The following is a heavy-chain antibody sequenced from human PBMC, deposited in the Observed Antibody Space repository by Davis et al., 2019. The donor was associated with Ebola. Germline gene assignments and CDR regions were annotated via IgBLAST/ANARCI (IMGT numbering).Heavy chain of an antibody. CDR1: GFSFGNYG. Sequence: GESLKISCAASGFSFGNYGMSWVRRAPGKGLEWVSAVSGSGSSTYYADSVKGRFTISRDNSKNTLYLQMNSLRAEDTAVYYCARDGGAVAVSFFDSWGQGTLVTVSS. CDR3: ARDGGAVAVSFFDS. J-gene: IGHJ4*02. D-gene: IGHD6-19*01. CDR2: VSGSGSST. V-gene: IGHV3-23*01.